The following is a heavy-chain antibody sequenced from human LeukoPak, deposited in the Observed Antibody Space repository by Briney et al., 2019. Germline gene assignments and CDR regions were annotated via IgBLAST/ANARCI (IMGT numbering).Heavy chain of an antibody. CDR3: ASSKWSAGGDYYSYMDV. Sequence: ASVKVSRKASGYTFTSYGISWVRQAPGQGLEWMGWISAYNGNTKYAQKLQGRVTMTIDTSTSTAYMDLRSLRSDDTAVYYCASSKWSAGGDYYSYMDVWGKGTTVTVSS. CDR2: ISAYNGNT. CDR1: GYTFTSYG. V-gene: IGHV1-18*01. J-gene: IGHJ6*03. D-gene: IGHD6-13*01.